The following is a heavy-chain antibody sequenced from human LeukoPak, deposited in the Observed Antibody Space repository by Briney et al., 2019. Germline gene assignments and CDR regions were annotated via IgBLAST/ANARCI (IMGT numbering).Heavy chain of an antibody. V-gene: IGHV3-23*01. Sequence: GGSLRLSCAASGFTFSSYAMNWVRQLPGQGLEWVSSMSRGGGSTYYADSVKGRFTISRDNSKNTLYLQMNGLRAEDTAVYYCAKDREYSGSQIDYWGQGTLVTVSS. CDR3: AKDREYSGSQIDY. CDR1: GFTFSSYA. D-gene: IGHD1-26*01. CDR2: MSRGGGST. J-gene: IGHJ4*02.